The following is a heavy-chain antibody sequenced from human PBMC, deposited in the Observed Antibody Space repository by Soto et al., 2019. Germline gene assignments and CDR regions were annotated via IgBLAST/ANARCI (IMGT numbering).Heavy chain of an antibody. CDR3: ARGHSEEIAAAGDY. D-gene: IGHD6-13*01. J-gene: IGHJ4*02. CDR2: ISYDGSNK. CDR1: GFTFSSYA. Sequence: QVQLVESGGGVVQPGRSLRLSCAASGFTFSSYAMHWVRQAPGKGLEWVAVISYDGSNKYYADSVKGRFTISRDNSKNTLYQQMNGLRAEDTAVYYCARGHSEEIAAAGDYWGQGTLVTVSS. V-gene: IGHV3-30-3*01.